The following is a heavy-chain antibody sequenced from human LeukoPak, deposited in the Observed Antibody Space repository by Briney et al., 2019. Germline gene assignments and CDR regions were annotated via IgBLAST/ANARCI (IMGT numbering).Heavy chain of an antibody. V-gene: IGHV4-31*03. CDR2: IYYSGST. Sequence: PSETLSLTCTVSGGSISSGGYSWSWIRQHPGKGLEWIGYIYYSGSTYYNPSLKSRVTISVDTSKNQFSLKLSSVTAADTAVYYCASSAKHADVWGQGTTVTVSS. J-gene: IGHJ6*02. CDR3: ASSAKHADV. D-gene: IGHD3-10*01. CDR1: GGSISSGGYS.